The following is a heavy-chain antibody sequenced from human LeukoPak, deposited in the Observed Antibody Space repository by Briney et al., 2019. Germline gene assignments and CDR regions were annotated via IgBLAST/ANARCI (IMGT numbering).Heavy chain of an antibody. D-gene: IGHD2-15*01. CDR1: GFTFTSYA. CDR2: ISGSGVVT. V-gene: IGHV3-23*01. J-gene: IGHJ4*02. CDR3: ARYPRGGRRDCCSGGIGVVY. Sequence: GGSLRLSCAASGFTFTSYAMSWVRQAPGKGLEWVSAISGSGVVTYYADSVKGRFTISADKSTSTAYLQWSSLKASDTAMYYCARYPRGGRRDCCSGGIGVVYWGQGTLVTVSS.